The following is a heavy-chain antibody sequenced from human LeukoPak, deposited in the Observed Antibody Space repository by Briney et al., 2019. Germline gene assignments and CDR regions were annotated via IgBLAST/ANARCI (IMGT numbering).Heavy chain of an antibody. CDR2: ISYDGSNK. CDR3: ARERLDPAPKTWRQLYYMDV. D-gene: IGHD5-18*01. Sequence: GRSLRLSCAASGFTFSSYGMHWVRQAPGKGLEWVAVISYDGSNKYYADSVKGRFTISRDNSKNTLYLQMNSLRAEDTAVYYCARERLDPAPKTWRQLYYMDVWGKGTTVTVSS. J-gene: IGHJ6*03. CDR1: GFTFSSYG. V-gene: IGHV3-30*03.